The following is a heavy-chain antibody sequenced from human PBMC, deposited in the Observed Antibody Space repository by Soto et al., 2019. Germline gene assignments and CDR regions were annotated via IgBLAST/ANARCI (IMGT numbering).Heavy chain of an antibody. D-gene: IGHD5-12*01. Sequence: QVQLVQSGAEVKKPGSSVKVSCKASGGTFSSYTISWVRQAPGQGLEWMGRIIPILGIANYAQKFQGRVTNTADKPTSTAYMELRSLRAEDTAVYYCGREDGYSGYGHRAFDIWGQGTMVTVSS. V-gene: IGHV1-69*02. CDR3: GREDGYSGYGHRAFDI. CDR1: GGTFSSYT. J-gene: IGHJ3*02. CDR2: IIPILGIA.